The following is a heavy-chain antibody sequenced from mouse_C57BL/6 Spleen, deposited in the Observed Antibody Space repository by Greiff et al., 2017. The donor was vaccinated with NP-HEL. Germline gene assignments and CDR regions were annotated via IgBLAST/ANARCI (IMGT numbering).Heavy chain of an antibody. CDR2: INPSSGYT. D-gene: IGHD1-1*01. CDR1: GYTFTSYT. V-gene: IGHV1-4*01. J-gene: IGHJ3*01. Sequence: VMLVESGAELARPGASVKMSCKASGYTFTSYTMHWVKQRPGQGLEWIGYINPSSGYTKYNQKFKDKATLTADKSSSTAYMQLSSLTSEDSAVYYCARSTTVVAPFAYWGQGTLVTVSA. CDR3: ARSTTVVAPFAY.